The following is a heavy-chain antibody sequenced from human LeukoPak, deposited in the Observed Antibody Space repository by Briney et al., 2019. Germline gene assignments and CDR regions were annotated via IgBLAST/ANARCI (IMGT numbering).Heavy chain of an antibody. V-gene: IGHV1-24*01. D-gene: IGHD3-22*01. J-gene: IGHJ4*02. CDR3: ATELRRGYFDY. Sequence: ASVSVSCTPSGYTLTQLSMHWVRQAPGQGPEWMGGFDPEDDERVYAQKFQGRVTMTEDTSTDTAYMELSSLRSEDTAIYYCATELRRGYFDYWGQGTLVTVSS. CDR1: GYTLTQLS. CDR2: FDPEDDER.